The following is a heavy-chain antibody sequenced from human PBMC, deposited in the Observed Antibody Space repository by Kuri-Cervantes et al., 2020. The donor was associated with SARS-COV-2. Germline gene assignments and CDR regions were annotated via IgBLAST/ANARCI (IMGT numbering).Heavy chain of an antibody. Sequence: LSLTCAASGFTFSSYGMHWVRQAPGKGLEWVAFIRYDGSNKYYADSVKGRFTISRDNSKNTLYLQMNSLRAEDTAVYYCAKICRRATVTTLDFDLWGRGTLVTVSS. CDR3: AKICRRATVTTLDFDL. CDR1: GFTFSSYG. J-gene: IGHJ2*01. CDR2: IRYDGSNK. D-gene: IGHD4-17*01. V-gene: IGHV3-30*02.